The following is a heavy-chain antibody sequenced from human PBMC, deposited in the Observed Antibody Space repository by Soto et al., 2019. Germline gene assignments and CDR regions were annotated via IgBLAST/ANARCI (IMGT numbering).Heavy chain of an antibody. D-gene: IGHD2-2*01. CDR3: ARALQYDVVVPLNWFDP. Sequence: EVQLVESGGGLVQPGGSLRLSCAASGFTFSSYWMHWVRQAPGKGLVWVSRINSDGSSTSYADSVKGRFTISRDNAKNTLYLQMNSLRAEDTAVYYCARALQYDVVVPLNWFDPWGQGTLVTVSS. V-gene: IGHV3-74*01. CDR1: GFTFSSYW. CDR2: INSDGSST. J-gene: IGHJ5*02.